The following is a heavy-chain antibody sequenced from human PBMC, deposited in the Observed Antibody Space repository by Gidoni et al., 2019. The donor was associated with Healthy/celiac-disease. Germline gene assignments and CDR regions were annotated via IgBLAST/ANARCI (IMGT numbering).Heavy chain of an antibody. J-gene: IGHJ6*02. D-gene: IGHD3-3*01. V-gene: IGHV3-30-3*01. CDR3: ARDPHQLPPYYDFWSGYHYYYYGMDV. CDR1: GFTFSSYA. CDR2: ISYDGSNK. Sequence: QVQLVESGGGVVQPGRSLRLSCAASGFTFSSYAMHWVRQDPRKGLEWVAVISYDGSNKYYADSVKGRFTISRDNSKNTLYLQLNSLRAEDTAVYYCARDPHQLPPYYDFWSGYHYYYYGMDVWGQGTTVTVSS.